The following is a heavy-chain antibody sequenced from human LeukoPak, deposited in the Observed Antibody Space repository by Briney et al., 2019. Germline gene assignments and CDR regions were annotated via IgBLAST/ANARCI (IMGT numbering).Heavy chain of an antibody. CDR1: GYSISSGFY. J-gene: IGHJ4*02. V-gene: IGHV4-38-2*02. CDR3: ARVCSSGRCLDY. D-gene: IGHD2-15*01. CDR2: INHSGST. Sequence: PSETLSLTCTVSGYSISSGFYWAWMRQPPGKGLEWIGSINHSGSTYYNPSLKSRVTVSVDTSKNQVSLRLSSVTAADTAVYYCARVCSSGRCLDYWGQGTLVTVSS.